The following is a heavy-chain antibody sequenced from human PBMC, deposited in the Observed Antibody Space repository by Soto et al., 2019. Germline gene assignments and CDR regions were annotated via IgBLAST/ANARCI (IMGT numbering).Heavy chain of an antibody. J-gene: IGHJ1*01. CDR3: ARVIVGGEPEL. CDR2: ISGYNGNT. Sequence: QVQLVQSGAEVKKPGASVKVSCKTSGYTFTTYGISWVRQAPGQGLEWMGWISGYNGNTNYAQDVQGRVTMTTDTSTSTGYMELKSLRSDDPAVYYCARVIVGGEPELWGQGTLVTASS. D-gene: IGHD1-26*01. V-gene: IGHV1-18*01. CDR1: GYTFTTYG.